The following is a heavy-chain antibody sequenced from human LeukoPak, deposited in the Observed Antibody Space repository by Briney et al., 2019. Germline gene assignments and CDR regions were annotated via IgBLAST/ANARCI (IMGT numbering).Heavy chain of an antibody. CDR2: ISYDGSNK. D-gene: IGHD2-2*01. CDR3: ARDLRTVPNY. V-gene: IGHV3-30-3*01. CDR1: GFTFSSYA. J-gene: IGHJ4*02. Sequence: PGGSLRLSCAASGFTFSSYAMHWVRQAPGKGLEWVAVISYDGSNKYYADSVKGRFTISRDNSKNTLYLQMNSLRAEDTAVCYCARDLRTVPNYWGQGTLVTVSS.